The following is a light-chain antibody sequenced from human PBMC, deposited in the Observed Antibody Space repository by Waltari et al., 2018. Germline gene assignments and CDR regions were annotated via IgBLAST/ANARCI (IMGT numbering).Light chain of an antibody. J-gene: IGKJ5*01. CDR3: QQYDNLPIT. V-gene: IGKV1-33*01. CDR2: DAS. Sequence: DIQMTQSPSSLSSSVGDRVTITCQASQDISNYLNWYQQKPGKAPKHLIYDASNLETGVPSRFSGSGSGTDFTFTISSLQPEDIATYYCQQYDNLPITFGQGTRLEIK. CDR1: QDISNY.